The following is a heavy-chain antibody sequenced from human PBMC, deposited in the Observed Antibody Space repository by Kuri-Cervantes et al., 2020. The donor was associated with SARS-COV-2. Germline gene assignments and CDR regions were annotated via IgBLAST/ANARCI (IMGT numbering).Heavy chain of an antibody. CDR3: ASLYSSSSDPGDY. Sequence: GESLKISCAASGFTFSSYAMHWVRQAPGKGLEWVAVISYDGSNKYYADSVKGRFTISRDNAKNSLYLQMNSPRAEDTAVYYCASLYSSSSDPGDYWGQGTLVTVSS. V-gene: IGHV3-30-3*01. CDR2: ISYDGSNK. J-gene: IGHJ4*02. D-gene: IGHD6-6*01. CDR1: GFTFSSYA.